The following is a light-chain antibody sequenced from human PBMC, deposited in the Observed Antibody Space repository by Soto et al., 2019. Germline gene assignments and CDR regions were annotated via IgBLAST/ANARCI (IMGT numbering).Light chain of an antibody. CDR1: HSVSSSY. CDR3: QQYGSATPIT. V-gene: IGKV3-20*01. CDR2: GAS. J-gene: IGKJ5*01. Sequence: EIVLTQSPGTLSLSPGERATLSCRASHSVSSSYLAWYQQKPGQAPRLLIYGASSRATGIPDRFSGSGSGTAFTLTISRLEPEDFAVYYCQQYGSATPITFGQGTRLEIK.